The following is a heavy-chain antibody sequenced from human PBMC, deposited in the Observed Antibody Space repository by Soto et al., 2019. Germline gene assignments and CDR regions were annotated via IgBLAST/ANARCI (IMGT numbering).Heavy chain of an antibody. CDR1: GFTFSSYA. J-gene: IGHJ4*02. Sequence: EVQLLESGGGLVQPGGSLRLSCAASGFTFSSYAMNWVRQAPGKGLEWVSTVSGSGGSTDYADSVKGRFTISRDNAKNTVYLQMNSLRAEDTAVYYCAKGSGYTGYRAVHVLDYWGQGTLVTVSS. D-gene: IGHD5-12*01. CDR3: AKGSGYTGYRAVHVLDY. V-gene: IGHV3-23*01. CDR2: VSGSGGST.